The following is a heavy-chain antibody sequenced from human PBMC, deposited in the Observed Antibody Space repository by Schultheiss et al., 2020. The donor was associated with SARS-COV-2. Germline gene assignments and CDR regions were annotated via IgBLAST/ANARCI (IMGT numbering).Heavy chain of an antibody. CDR2: INHGEGT. J-gene: IGHJ6*03. CDR3: GREGVKQFLYYYYYMDV. V-gene: IGHV4-34*01. CDR1: GGSFSGDY. D-gene: IGHD6-19*01. Sequence: SQTLSLTCAVYGGSFSGDYWSWIRQPPGKGLEWIGEINHGEGTNYNPSLKSRVTISVDTSKNQFSLKLSSVTAADTAVYYCGREGVKQFLYYYYYMDVWGKGTTVTVSS.